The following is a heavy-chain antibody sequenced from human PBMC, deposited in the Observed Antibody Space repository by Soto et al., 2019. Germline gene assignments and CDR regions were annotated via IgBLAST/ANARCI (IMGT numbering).Heavy chain of an antibody. J-gene: IGHJ4*02. CDR1: GFTFSSYA. CDR2: ISGSGGST. Sequence: PGGSLRLSCAASGFTFSSYAMSWVRQAPGKGLEWVSAISGSGGSTYYADSVKGRFTISRDNSKNTLYLQMNSLRAEDTAVYYCAKDRPSITMIVVAPRVYWGQGTLVTVSS. D-gene: IGHD3-22*01. CDR3: AKDRPSITMIVVAPRVY. V-gene: IGHV3-23*01.